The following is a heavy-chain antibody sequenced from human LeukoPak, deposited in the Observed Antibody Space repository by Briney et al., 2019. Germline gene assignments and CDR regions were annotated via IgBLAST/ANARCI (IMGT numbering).Heavy chain of an antibody. D-gene: IGHD3-9*01. CDR2: MRTKANNYAT. CDR1: GFTFSGSA. V-gene: IGHV3-73*01. J-gene: IGHJ4*02. Sequence: GGSLRLSCAASGFTFSGSAVHWVRQASGKGLEWVGRMRTKANNYATAHAASVKGRFTISRDDSKNTAYLQMNSLKTEDTAVYYCARAPPYDILTGYFDYWGQGTLVTVSS. CDR3: ARAPPYDILTGYFDY.